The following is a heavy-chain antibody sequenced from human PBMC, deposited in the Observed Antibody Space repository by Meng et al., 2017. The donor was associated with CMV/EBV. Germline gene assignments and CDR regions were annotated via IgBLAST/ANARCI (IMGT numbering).Heavy chain of an antibody. CDR3: AREGGIVVVPAAPGWFDP. V-gene: IGHV1-69*12. D-gene: IGHD2-2*01. Sequence: QGPLVRSGAEVKKPGSSVKVSCKASGGTFSSYAISWVRQAPGQGLEWMGGIIPIFGTANYAQKFQGRVTITADESTSTAYMELSSLRSEDTAVYYCAREGGIVVVPAAPGWFDPWGQGTLVTVSS. CDR1: GGTFSSYA. CDR2: IIPIFGTA. J-gene: IGHJ5*02.